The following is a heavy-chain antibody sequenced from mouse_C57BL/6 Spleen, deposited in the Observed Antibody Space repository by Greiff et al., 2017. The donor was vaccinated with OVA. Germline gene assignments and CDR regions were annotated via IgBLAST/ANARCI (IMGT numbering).Heavy chain of an antibody. V-gene: IGHV1-15*01. J-gene: IGHJ3*01. Sequence: LQESGAELVRPGASVTLSCKASGYTFTDYEMHWVKQTPVHGLEWIGAIDPETGGTAYNQKCKGKAILTADKSSSTAYMELRSLTSEVSAVYYCGEDWFAYWGQGTLVTVSA. CDR2: IDPETGGT. CDR1: GYTFTDYE. CDR3: GEDWFAY.